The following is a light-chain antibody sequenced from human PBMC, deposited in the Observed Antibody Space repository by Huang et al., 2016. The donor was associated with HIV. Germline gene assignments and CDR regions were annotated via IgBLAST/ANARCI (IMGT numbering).Light chain of an antibody. V-gene: IGKV1-6*02. Sequence: AIQMTQSPSSLSASVGDRVTITCRASQGIRNDLAWYQPKPWKAPDLLIYTASGLQTGVPSRFSGGGSGTDFTLTISSLEPEDFATYYCLQDFSYPYTFGQGTKLEIK. CDR1: QGIRND. J-gene: IGKJ2*01. CDR2: TAS. CDR3: LQDFSYPYT.